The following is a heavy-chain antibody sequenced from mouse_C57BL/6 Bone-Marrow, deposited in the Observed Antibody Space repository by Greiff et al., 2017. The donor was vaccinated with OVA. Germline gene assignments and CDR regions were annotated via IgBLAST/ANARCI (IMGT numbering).Heavy chain of an antibody. Sequence: VQLQQSGPGLVAPSQSLSITCTVSGFSLTSYAISWVRQPPGKGLEWLGVIWTGGGTNYNSALKSRLSISKDNSKSQVFLKMNSLQTEDTARYYCARNSLYGSSLYYAMDYWGQGTSVTVSS. V-gene: IGHV2-9-1*01. CDR1: GFSLTSYA. D-gene: IGHD1-1*01. CDR3: ARNSLYGSSLYYAMDY. J-gene: IGHJ4*01. CDR2: IWTGGGT.